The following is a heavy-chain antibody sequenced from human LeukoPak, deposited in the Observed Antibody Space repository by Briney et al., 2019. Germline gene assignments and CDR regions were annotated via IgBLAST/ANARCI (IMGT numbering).Heavy chain of an antibody. CDR2: IYYSGST. D-gene: IGHD5-18*01. Sequence: SEPLSLTCPVSGASISSYYWSWIRQPPGKGLEWIGYIYYSGSTNYNPSLKSRVTISVDTSKNQFSLKLSSVTAADTAVYYCARQLRYSYGGYYYGMDVWGQGTTVTVSS. J-gene: IGHJ6*02. V-gene: IGHV4-59*08. CDR1: GASISSYY. CDR3: ARQLRYSYGGYYYGMDV.